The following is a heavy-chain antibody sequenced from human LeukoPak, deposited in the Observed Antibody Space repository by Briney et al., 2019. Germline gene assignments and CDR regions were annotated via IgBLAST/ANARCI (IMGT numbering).Heavy chain of an antibody. CDR3: ARDGAIDY. CDR1: GGSFSGYY. CDR2: INHSGST. J-gene: IGHJ4*02. V-gene: IGHV4-34*01. Sequence: PSGTLSLTCAVYGGSFSGYYWSWIRQPPGKGLEWIGEINHSGSTNYNPSLKSRVTISVDTSKNQFSLKLSSVTAADTAVYYCARDGAIDYWGQGTLVTVSS. D-gene: IGHD1-26*01.